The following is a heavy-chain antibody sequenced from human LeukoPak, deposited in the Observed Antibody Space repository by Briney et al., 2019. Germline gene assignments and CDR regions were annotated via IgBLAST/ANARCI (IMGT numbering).Heavy chain of an antibody. V-gene: IGHV3-15*01. CDR2: IKSKTDGGTT. Sequence: GGSLRLSCAASGFTFSNAWMSWVRQAPGKGLEWVGRIKSKTDGGTTDYAAPVKGRFTISRDDSKNTLYLQMNSLKTEDTAVYYCTTELGRAFSGGPWWSDAFDIWGQGTMVTVSS. J-gene: IGHJ3*02. CDR1: GFTFSNAW. CDR3: TTELGRAFSGGPWWSDAFDI. D-gene: IGHD2-15*01.